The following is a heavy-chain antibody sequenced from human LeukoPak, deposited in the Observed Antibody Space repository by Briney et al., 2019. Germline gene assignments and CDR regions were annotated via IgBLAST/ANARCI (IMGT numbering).Heavy chain of an antibody. CDR1: GGSFSGHY. Sequence: MPSETLSLTCAVYGGSFSGHYWSWIRQPPGKGLEWIGEINHSGSTNYNPSLKSRVTISVDTSKNQFSLKLSSVTAADTAVYYCARVWDYWGQGTLVTVSS. J-gene: IGHJ4*02. CDR3: ARVWDY. V-gene: IGHV4-34*01. D-gene: IGHD3-16*01. CDR2: INHSGST.